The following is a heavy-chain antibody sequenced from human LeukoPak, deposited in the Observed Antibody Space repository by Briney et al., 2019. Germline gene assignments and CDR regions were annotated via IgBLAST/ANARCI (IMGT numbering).Heavy chain of an antibody. CDR3: ARASSGWGFY. CDR2: IYYSGST. V-gene: IGHV4-39*07. Sequence: SETLSLTCTVSGGSISSSSYYWGWIRQPPGKGLEWIGSIYYSGSTYYNPSLKSRVTISVDTSKNQFSLKLSSVSAADTAVYYCARASSGWGFYWGQGTLVTVSS. J-gene: IGHJ4*02. CDR1: GGSISSSSYY. D-gene: IGHD6-19*01.